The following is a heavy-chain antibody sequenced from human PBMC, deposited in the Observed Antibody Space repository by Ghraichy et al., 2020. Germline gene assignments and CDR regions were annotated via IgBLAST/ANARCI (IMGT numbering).Heavy chain of an antibody. D-gene: IGHD1-1*01. Sequence: SETLSPTCSVSGDSVNSFFWSWIRQPAGKGLEWVGRTSTKGGTMYNPSLKGRVTMSVDTSRNQVSLKLASLTAADTAMYYCATGQQNFNYWGQGVPVTVSS. V-gene: IGHV4-4*07. CDR3: ATGQQNFNY. CDR1: GDSVNSFF. J-gene: IGHJ4*02. CDR2: TSTKGGT.